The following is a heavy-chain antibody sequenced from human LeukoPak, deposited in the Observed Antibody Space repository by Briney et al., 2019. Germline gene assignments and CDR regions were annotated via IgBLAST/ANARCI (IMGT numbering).Heavy chain of an antibody. V-gene: IGHV4-4*07. Sequence: SETLSLTCTVSGGSINSYYWSWIRQPAGKGLEWIGRIYSSGSTNYNPSLKSRVSMSVDTSENQFSLKLTSVTAADTAVYYCARGGKATVVTMWGQGILVTVSS. CDR3: ARGGKATVVTM. CDR1: GGSINSYY. CDR2: IYSSGST. J-gene: IGHJ4*02. D-gene: IGHD4-23*01.